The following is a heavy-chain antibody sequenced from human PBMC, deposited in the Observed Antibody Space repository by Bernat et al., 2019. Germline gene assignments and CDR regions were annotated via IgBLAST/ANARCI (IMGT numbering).Heavy chain of an antibody. CDR2: IKSKTDGGTT. D-gene: IGHD6-19*01. V-gene: IGHV3-15*01. J-gene: IGHJ4*02. CDR3: ARQGSGWAFVY. Sequence: LVESGGGLVKPGGSLRLSCAASGFTFSNAWMSWVRQAPGKGLEWVGRIKSKTDGGTTDYAAPVKGRFTISRDDSKNTLYLQMNSLKTEDTAVYYCARQGSGWAFVYWGQGSLVTVSS. CDR1: GFTFSNAW.